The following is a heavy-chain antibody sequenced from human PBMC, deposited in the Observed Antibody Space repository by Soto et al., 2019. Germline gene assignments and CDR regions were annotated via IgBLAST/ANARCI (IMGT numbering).Heavy chain of an antibody. V-gene: IGHV1-8*01. D-gene: IGHD2-15*01. J-gene: IGHJ4*02. Sequence: GASVKVSCKASGYTFTSYDINWVRQATGQGLEWMGWMNPNSGNTGYAQKFQGRVTMTRNTSISTAYMELSSLRSEGTAVYYCARGYCSGGSCYRRLYYFDYWGQGTLVTVSS. CDR3: ARGYCSGGSCYRRLYYFDY. CDR1: GYTFTSYD. CDR2: MNPNSGNT.